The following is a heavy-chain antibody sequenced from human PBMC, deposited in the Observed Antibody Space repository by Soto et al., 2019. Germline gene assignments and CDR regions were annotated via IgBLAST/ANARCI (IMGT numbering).Heavy chain of an antibody. Sequence: SVKVSCKASGGTFSSYTISWVRQAPGQGLEWMGRIIPILGIANYAQKFQGRVTITADKSTSTAYMELSSLRSEDTAVYYCASKYSGSGNAAFDIWGQGTMVTVSS. CDR1: GGTFSSYT. CDR3: ASKYSGSGNAAFDI. J-gene: IGHJ3*02. CDR2: IIPILGIA. D-gene: IGHD5-12*01. V-gene: IGHV1-69*02.